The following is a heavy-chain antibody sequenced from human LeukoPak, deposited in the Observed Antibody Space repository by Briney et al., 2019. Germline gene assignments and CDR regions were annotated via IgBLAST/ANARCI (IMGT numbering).Heavy chain of an antibody. CDR3: ARETYCTNTSCPIGDHFDY. J-gene: IGHJ4*02. Sequence: GGSLRLSCAASGFTFRSYSMNWVRQAPGKGLEWVSSISSSSRYIYYADSVKGRFTISRDNAKNSLYLQMNSLRAEDTAVYYCARETYCTNTSCPIGDHFDYWGQGTLVTVSS. V-gene: IGHV3-21*01. D-gene: IGHD2-2*01. CDR2: ISSSSRYI. CDR1: GFTFRSYS.